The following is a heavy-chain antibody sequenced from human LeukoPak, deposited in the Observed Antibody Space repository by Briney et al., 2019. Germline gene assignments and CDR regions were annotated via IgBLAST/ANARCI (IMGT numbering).Heavy chain of an antibody. J-gene: IGHJ4*02. CDR2: IYSDGSRT. CDR3: VKSPGSGWPV. Sequence: GGSLRLSCAASGFTFSSFATHWDRQAPGKGLEYLSAIYSDGSRTYYADSVKGRFTISRDNSKNTLYFEMSSLRVEDTAVYYCVKSPGSGWPVWGQGTLLTVSS. CDR1: GFTFSSFA. V-gene: IGHV3-64D*06. D-gene: IGHD6-19*01.